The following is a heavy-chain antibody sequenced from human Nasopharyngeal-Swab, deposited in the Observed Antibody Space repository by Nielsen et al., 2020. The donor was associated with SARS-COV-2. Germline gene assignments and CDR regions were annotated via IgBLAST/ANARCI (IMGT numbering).Heavy chain of an antibody. D-gene: IGHD4-17*01. CDR1: GFTFSSYW. Sequence: GGSLRLSCAASGFTFSSYWMSWVRQAPGKGLEWVANIKQDGSEKYYVDSVKGRFTISRDNAKNSLYLQMNSLRAEDTAVYYCAREDYGDRDGDYYYYGMDVWGQGTTVTVS. CDR3: AREDYGDRDGDYYYYGMDV. V-gene: IGHV3-7*03. CDR2: IKQDGSEK. J-gene: IGHJ6*02.